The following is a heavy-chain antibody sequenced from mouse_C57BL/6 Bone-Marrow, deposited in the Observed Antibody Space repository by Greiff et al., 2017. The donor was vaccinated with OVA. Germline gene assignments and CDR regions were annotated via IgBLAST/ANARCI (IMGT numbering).Heavy chain of an antibody. V-gene: IGHV1-81*01. CDR1: GYTFTSYG. CDR2: IYPRSGNT. Sequence: VQVVESGAELARPGASVKLSCKASGYTFTSYGISWVKQRTGQGLEWIGEIYPRSGNTYYNEKFKGKATLTADKSSSTAYMELRSLTSEDSAVYFCARSGYYGNYDAYWGQGTLVTVSA. D-gene: IGHD2-1*01. J-gene: IGHJ3*01. CDR3: ARSGYYGNYDAY.